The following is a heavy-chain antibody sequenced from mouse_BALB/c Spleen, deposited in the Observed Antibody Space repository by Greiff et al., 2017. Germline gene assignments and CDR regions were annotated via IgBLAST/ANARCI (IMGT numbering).Heavy chain of an antibody. V-gene: IGHV5-17*02. Sequence: EVKLVESGGGLVQPGGSRKLSCAASGFTFSSFGMHWVRQAPEKGLEWVAYISSGSSTIYYADTVKGRFTISRDNPKNTLFLQMTSLRSEDTAMYDCARGGYYAMDYWGQGTSVTVSS. CDR1: GFTFSSFG. CDR3: ARGGYYAMDY. J-gene: IGHJ4*01. CDR2: ISSGSSTI.